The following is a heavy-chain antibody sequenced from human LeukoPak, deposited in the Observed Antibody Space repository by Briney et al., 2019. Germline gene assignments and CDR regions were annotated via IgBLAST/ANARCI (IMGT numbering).Heavy chain of an antibody. CDR3: ARRIVGATNWFDP. CDR1: GFTFSSYW. J-gene: IGHJ5*02. Sequence: GGSLRLSCAASGFTFSSYWMNWVRQAPGKGLEWVANIKPDGSVKYYVDSVKGRFTISRDNAKNSVYLQMNSLRAEDTALYYCARRIVGATNWFDPRGQGTLVTVSS. CDR2: IKPDGSVK. D-gene: IGHD1-26*01. V-gene: IGHV3-7*05.